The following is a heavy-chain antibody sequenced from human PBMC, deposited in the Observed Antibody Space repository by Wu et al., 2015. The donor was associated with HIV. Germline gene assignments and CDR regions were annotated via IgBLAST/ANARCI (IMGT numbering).Heavy chain of an antibody. Sequence: QAQLVQSGAEVKKPGASVKVSCKASGYTFKIYYIHWVRQAPGQGLEWMGRIHPSGGVTLYAQKFQGRITLTRDTSTSTVYMDLSSLRSEDTALYYCARDQAGQRNDAFDIWGRRDNGHRLF. J-gene: IGHJ3*02. CDR3: ARDQAGQRNDAFDI. CDR2: IHPSGGVT. CDR1: GYTFKIYY. D-gene: IGHD6-25*01. V-gene: IGHV1-46*02.